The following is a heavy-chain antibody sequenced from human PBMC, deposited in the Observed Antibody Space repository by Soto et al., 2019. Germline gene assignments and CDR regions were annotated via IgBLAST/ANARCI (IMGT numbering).Heavy chain of an antibody. CDR3: ARHEQQQVLFYYYGLDV. V-gene: IGHV4-4*02. D-gene: IGHD6-13*01. Sequence: QVQLHQSGPGLVKPSGTLSLTCAVSGDSISTSNWWSWVRQPPGKGLEWIGEIYHSGSTNYNPSLKRRVTLSVDKSKNQFSLNLTSVTAADTAVYYCARHEQQQVLFYYYGLDVWGQGTTVTVSS. CDR1: GDSISTSNW. J-gene: IGHJ6*02. CDR2: IYHSGST.